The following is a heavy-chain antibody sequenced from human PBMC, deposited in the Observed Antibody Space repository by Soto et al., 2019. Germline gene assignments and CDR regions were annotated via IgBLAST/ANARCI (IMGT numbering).Heavy chain of an antibody. Sequence: GGSLRLSCTASGFTFGDYAMSWVRQAPGKGLKWVGFIRSKAYGGTTEYAASVKGRFTISRDDSKSIAYLQMNSLKTEDTAVYYCTRDPPSYYDSSGYYTGYWGQGTLVTVSS. D-gene: IGHD3-22*01. CDR2: IRSKAYGGTT. CDR1: GFTFGDYA. J-gene: IGHJ4*02. CDR3: TRDPPSYYDSSGYYTGY. V-gene: IGHV3-49*04.